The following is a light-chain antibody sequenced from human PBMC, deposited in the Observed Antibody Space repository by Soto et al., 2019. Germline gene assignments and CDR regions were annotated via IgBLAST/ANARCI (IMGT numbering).Light chain of an antibody. CDR2: QAS. Sequence: QMTQSPSTLSASVGDRVTITCRASQGISNRLAWYQQKPGKAPKLLIYQASSLKSGVPSRFGGSGSGTEFTLTITSLQPDDFATYYCQQYNSHWTFGQGTKVEIK. CDR3: QQYNSHWT. J-gene: IGKJ1*01. V-gene: IGKV1-5*03. CDR1: QGISNR.